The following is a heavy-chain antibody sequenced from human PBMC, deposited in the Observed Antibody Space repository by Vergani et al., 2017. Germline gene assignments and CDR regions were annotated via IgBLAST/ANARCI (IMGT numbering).Heavy chain of an antibody. J-gene: IGHJ5*02. Sequence: EVQLLESGGGLVQSGGSLRLSCAASGFNFQIYWMGWVRQTAEKGLEWVSFISSSSTTISYADSVKGRFTISRDNGEYSLYLQMNSLRAEDTAVYFCARGTPGYQGGDRRFDPWGQGTLVTVSS. D-gene: IGHD5-12*01. V-gene: IGHV3-48*01. CDR3: ARGTPGYQGGDRRFDP. CDR1: GFNFQIYW. CDR2: ISSSSTTI.